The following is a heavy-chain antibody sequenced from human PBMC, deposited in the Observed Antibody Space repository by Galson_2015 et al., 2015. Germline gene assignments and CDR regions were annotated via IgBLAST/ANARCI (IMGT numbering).Heavy chain of an antibody. CDR2: IKQDGSEK. J-gene: IGHJ4*02. CDR1: GFTFSSYW. V-gene: IGHV3-7*01. D-gene: IGHD3-3*01. CDR3: ARHSRYDFWSGYYQDY. Sequence: SLRLSCAASGFTFSSYWMSWVRQAPGKGLEWVANIKQDGSEKYYVDSVKGRFTISRDNAKNSLYLQMNSLRAEDTAVYYCARHSRYDFWSGYYQDYWGQGTLATVSS.